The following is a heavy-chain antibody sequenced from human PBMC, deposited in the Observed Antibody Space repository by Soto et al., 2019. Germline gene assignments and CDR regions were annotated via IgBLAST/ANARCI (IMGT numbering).Heavy chain of an antibody. Sequence: QVQLVQSGAEVKKPGASVKVSCKASGYTFTSYGISWVRQAPGQGLEWMGWISAYNGNTNYAQKLQGRVTMTTDTSTSTAYMELRSLRSDDTVVYYCARDFPGYQLRSHGMDVWGQGTTVTVSS. CDR3: ARDFPGYQLRSHGMDV. CDR1: GYTFTSYG. J-gene: IGHJ6*02. CDR2: ISAYNGNT. V-gene: IGHV1-18*04. D-gene: IGHD2-2*01.